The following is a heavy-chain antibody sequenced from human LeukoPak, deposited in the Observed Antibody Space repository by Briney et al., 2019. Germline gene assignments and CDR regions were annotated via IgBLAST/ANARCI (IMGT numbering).Heavy chain of an antibody. CDR3: ARYKWLFLTMYYFDY. Sequence: GASVKVSCKASGGTFSSYAISWVRQAPGQGLEWMGGIIPIFGTANYAQKFQGRVTITTDESTSTAYMELSSLRSEDTAVYYCARYKWLFLTMYYFDYWGQGTLVTVSS. CDR1: GGTFSSYA. CDR2: IIPIFGTA. J-gene: IGHJ4*02. V-gene: IGHV1-69*05. D-gene: IGHD3-22*01.